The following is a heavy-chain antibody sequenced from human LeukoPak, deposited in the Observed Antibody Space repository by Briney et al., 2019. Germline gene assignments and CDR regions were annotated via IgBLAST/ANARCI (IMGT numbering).Heavy chain of an antibody. CDR2: ISGSDHST. CDR1: GFTFSNYA. CDR3: TRGVGIIDY. D-gene: IGHD7-27*01. V-gene: IGHV3-23*01. J-gene: IGHJ4*02. Sequence: GGSLRLSCAASGFTFSNYAMSWVRQAPGKGLEWVSAISGSDHSTYYADSVKGRFTISRDNSKNALCLQMNSLRAEDTAVYYCTRGVGIIDYWGQGTLVTVSS.